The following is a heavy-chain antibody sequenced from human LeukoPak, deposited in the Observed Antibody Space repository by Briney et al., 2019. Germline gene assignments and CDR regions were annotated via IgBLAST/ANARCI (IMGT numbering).Heavy chain of an antibody. CDR2: IYYSGST. Sequence: SETLSLTCTVSGGSISSGGYYWSWIRQHPGKGLEWIGYIYYSGSTYHNPSLKSRVTISVDTSKNQFSLKLSSVTAADTAVYYCARETTVTTDWYFDLWGRGTLVTVSS. D-gene: IGHD4-17*01. V-gene: IGHV4-31*03. J-gene: IGHJ2*01. CDR1: GGSISSGGYY. CDR3: ARETTVTTDWYFDL.